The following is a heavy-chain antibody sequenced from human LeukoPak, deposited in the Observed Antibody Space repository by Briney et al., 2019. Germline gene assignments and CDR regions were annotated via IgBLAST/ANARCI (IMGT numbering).Heavy chain of an antibody. V-gene: IGHV4-39*01. J-gene: IGHJ4*02. Sequence: PSETLSLTCTVSGGSISSSSYYWGWIRQPPGKGLEWIGSIYYSGSTYYNPSLKSRVTISVDTSKNQFSLKLSSVTAADTAVYYCARRSGSYRYYFDYLGQGTLVTVSS. D-gene: IGHD1-26*01. CDR2: IYYSGST. CDR1: GGSISSSSYY. CDR3: ARRSGSYRYYFDY.